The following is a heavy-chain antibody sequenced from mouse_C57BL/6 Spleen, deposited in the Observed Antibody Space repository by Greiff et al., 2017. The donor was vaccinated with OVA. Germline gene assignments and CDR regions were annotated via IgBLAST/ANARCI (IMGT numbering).Heavy chain of an antibody. CDR2: ISSGGDYI. V-gene: IGHV5-9-1*02. J-gene: IGHJ2*01. CDR3: TRDHYGSYLRYFDY. CDR1: GFTFSSYA. D-gene: IGHD1-1*01. Sequence: DVHLVESGEGLVKPGGSLKLSCAASGFTFSSYAMSWVRQTPEKRLEWVAYISSGGDYIYYADTVKGRFTISRDNARNTLYLQMSSLKSEDTAMYYCTRDHYGSYLRYFDYWGQGTTLTVSS.